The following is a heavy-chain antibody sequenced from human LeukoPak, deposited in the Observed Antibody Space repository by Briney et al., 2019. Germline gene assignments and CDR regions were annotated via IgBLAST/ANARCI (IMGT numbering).Heavy chain of an antibody. CDR1: GFTFTSYG. CDR3: ARDLSPVVRASPMGY. V-gene: IGHV3-30*03. D-gene: IGHD3-10*01. Sequence: GTSLRLSCAASGFTFTSYGMHWVRQAPGKGLEWVALITYDGYYKYYSDSVKRRFTISSDTSKNTLYLQMNSLRAEDTAVYYCARDLSPVVRASPMGYWGQGTVLTVSS. CDR2: ITYDGYYK. J-gene: IGHJ4*02.